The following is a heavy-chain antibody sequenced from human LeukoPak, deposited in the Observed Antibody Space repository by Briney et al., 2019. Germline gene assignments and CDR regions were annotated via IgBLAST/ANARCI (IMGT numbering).Heavy chain of an antibody. Sequence: SETLSLTCAVYGGSFSGYYWSWIRQPPGKGLEWIGEINHSGSTNYNPSLKSRVTISVDTSKNQFSLKLSSVTAADTAVYYCARHYYYDSSGVDYWGQGTLVTVSS. D-gene: IGHD3-22*01. J-gene: IGHJ4*02. V-gene: IGHV4-34*01. CDR2: INHSGST. CDR1: GGSFSGYY. CDR3: ARHYYYDSSGVDY.